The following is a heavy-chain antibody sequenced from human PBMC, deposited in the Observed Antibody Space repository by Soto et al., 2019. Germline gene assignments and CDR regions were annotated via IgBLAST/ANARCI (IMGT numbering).Heavy chain of an antibody. CDR2: IYYSGST. CDR3: ARLPLNSIYGGNSES. CDR1: GGSISSYY. V-gene: IGHV4-59*08. J-gene: IGHJ4*02. Sequence: PSETLSLTCTASGGSISSYYWSWIRQPPGKGLEWIGYIYYSGSTNYNPSLKSRVTISVDTSKNQFSLKLSSVTAADTAVYYCARLPLNSIYGGNSESWGQGTLVTVSS. D-gene: IGHD4-17*01.